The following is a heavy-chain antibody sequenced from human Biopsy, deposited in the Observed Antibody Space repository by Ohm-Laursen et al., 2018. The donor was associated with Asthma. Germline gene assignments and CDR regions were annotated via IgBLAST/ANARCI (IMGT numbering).Heavy chain of an antibody. CDR1: GFTVSRDH. CDR3: ARGDSSYWSHYYFDY. D-gene: IGHD3-22*01. CDR2: IYSGGTS. J-gene: IGHJ4*02. Sequence: SLRLSCAASGFTVSRDHMFWVRQAPGKGLEWVSVIYSGGTSHTADSVRGRFTISRDYSKNTLYLQMHSLRAEDTAVYYCARGDSSYWSHYYFDYWGQGTLVTVSS. V-gene: IGHV3-53*01.